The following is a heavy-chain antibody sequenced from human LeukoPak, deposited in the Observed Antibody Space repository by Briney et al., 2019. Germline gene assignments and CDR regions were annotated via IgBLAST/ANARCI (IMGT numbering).Heavy chain of an antibody. J-gene: IGHJ4*02. D-gene: IGHD3-22*01. CDR2: INHSGST. Sequence: SETLSLTCAVYGGSFSGYYWSWIRQPPGKGLEWIGEINHSGSTNYNPSLKSRVTISVDTSKNQFSLKLSSVTAADTAVYYCARGARTVYYYDSSGYYYWGQGTLVTVSS. CDR3: ARGARTVYYYDSSGYYY. CDR1: GGSFSGYY. V-gene: IGHV4-34*01.